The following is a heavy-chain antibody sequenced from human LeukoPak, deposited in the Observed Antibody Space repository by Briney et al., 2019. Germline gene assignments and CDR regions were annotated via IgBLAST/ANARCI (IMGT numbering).Heavy chain of an antibody. CDR2: ISYDGSNK. D-gene: IGHD5-12*01. CDR3: AKTMGPYSGFGAFDI. Sequence: GRSLRLSCAASGFTFSSYAVHWVRQAPAKGLEWVAVISYDGSNKYYADSVKGRFTISRDNSKDTLYLQMNSLRAEDTAVYYCAKTMGPYSGFGAFDIWGLGTMVTVSS. V-gene: IGHV3-30-3*02. CDR1: GFTFSSYA. J-gene: IGHJ3*02.